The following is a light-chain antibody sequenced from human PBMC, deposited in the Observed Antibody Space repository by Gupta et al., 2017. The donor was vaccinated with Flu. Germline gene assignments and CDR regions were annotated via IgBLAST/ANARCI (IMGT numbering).Light chain of an antibody. CDR1: SSDVGSYNL. Sequence: QSALTQPASVSGSPGQSITISCTGTSSDVGSYNLVSWYQQNPGKAPKLMVYEVNKRPSGVSNRFSGSKSGDTASLTISGLQAEDEADYYCSSYAGTSWVFGGGTKLTVL. J-gene: IGLJ3*02. CDR2: EVN. V-gene: IGLV2-23*02. CDR3: SSYAGTSWV.